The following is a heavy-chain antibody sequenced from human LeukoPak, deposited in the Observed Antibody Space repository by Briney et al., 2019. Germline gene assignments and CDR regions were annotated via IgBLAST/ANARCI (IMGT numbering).Heavy chain of an antibody. V-gene: IGHV1-69*04. Sequence: GASVKVSCKASGGTFSSYAISWVQQAPGQGLEWMGRIIPILGIANYAQKFQGRVTITADKSTSTAYMELSSLRSEDTAVYYCASRPDCSSTSCYKSHDYYYGMDVWGQGTTVTVSS. CDR3: ASRPDCSSTSCYKSHDYYYGMDV. J-gene: IGHJ6*02. CDR1: GGTFSSYA. D-gene: IGHD2-2*02. CDR2: IIPILGIA.